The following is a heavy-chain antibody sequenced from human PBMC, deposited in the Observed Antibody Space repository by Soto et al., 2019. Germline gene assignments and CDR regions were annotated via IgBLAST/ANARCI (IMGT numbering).Heavy chain of an antibody. Sequence: GGSLRLSCAASGFTFDYYTMHWVRQAPGKGLEWVSLISWDGGSTYYADSVKGRFTISRDNSKNSLYLQMNSLRTEDTALYYCAKDITTYYYGSGSYPEYPYGMDVWGQGTTVTVSS. CDR3: AKDITTYYYGSGSYPEYPYGMDV. D-gene: IGHD3-10*01. V-gene: IGHV3-43*01. CDR2: ISWDGGST. CDR1: GFTFDYYT. J-gene: IGHJ6*02.